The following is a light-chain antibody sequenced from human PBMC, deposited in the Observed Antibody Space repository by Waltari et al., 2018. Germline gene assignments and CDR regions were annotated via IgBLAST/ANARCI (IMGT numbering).Light chain of an antibody. CDR2: RAD. Sequence: QSVLTQPPSASGTPGQRVTISCSGSASNIGGNLVNWYQQLPGKAPKLLIYRADPRPSGVPDRFSGSMTGTSASLAISGLQSDDEADYFCASWDDSLNGHWVFGGGTKVTVL. V-gene: IGLV1-44*01. CDR1: ASNIGGNL. CDR3: ASWDDSLNGHWV. J-gene: IGLJ3*02.